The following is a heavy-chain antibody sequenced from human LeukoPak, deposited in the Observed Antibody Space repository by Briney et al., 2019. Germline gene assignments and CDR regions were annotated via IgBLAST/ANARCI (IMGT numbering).Heavy chain of an antibody. J-gene: IGHJ4*02. CDR2: INNDGTAT. CDR1: GFTFSYFW. CDR3: ATVSEY. V-gene: IGHV3-74*01. Sequence: GGSLRLSCAASGFTFSYFWMHWVRQVPGKGRVWVSGINNDGTATYYADSVKGRFTISRDNAKNTVYLQMTGLRAEDTTVYYYATVSEYWGQGTLVTVSS.